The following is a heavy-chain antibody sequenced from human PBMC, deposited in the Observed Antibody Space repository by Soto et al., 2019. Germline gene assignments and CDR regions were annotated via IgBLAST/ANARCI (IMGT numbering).Heavy chain of an antibody. Sequence: GASVKVSCKASGGTFSSYAISWVRQAPGQGLEWMGGIIPIFGTANYAQKFQGRVTITADESTSTAYMELSSLRSEDTAVYYCASDLDIVRYMEPRGYYYGMDVWGQGTTVTVSS. CDR2: IIPIFGTA. D-gene: IGHD2-8*01. V-gene: IGHV1-69*13. CDR1: GGTFSSYA. CDR3: ASDLDIVRYMEPRGYYYGMDV. J-gene: IGHJ6*02.